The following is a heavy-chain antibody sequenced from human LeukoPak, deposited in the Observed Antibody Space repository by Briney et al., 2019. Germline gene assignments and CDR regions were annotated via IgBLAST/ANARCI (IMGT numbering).Heavy chain of an antibody. V-gene: IGHV3-48*04. D-gene: IGHD1-20*01. CDR1: GVTLSSYA. CDR3: ARRRYNWNAIDY. CDR2: ISSSGSTI. J-gene: IGHJ4*02. Sequence: GGSLRLSCAASGVTLSSYAMSWARQAPGKGLEWVSYISSSGSTIYYADSVKGRFTISRDNAKNSLYLQMNSLRAEDTAVYYCARRRYNWNAIDYWGQGTLVTVSS.